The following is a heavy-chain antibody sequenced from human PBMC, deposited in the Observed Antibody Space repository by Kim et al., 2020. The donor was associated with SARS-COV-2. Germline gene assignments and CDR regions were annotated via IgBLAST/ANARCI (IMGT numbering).Heavy chain of an antibody. CDR3: ARSGRRYCSSTSCYTRSSSGWYEVSKGELGFDP. V-gene: IGHV1-8*01. CDR1: GYTFTSYD. J-gene: IGHJ5*02. D-gene: IGHD2-2*02. Sequence: ASVKVSCKASGYTFTSYDINWVRQATGQGLEWMGWMNPNSGNTGYAQKFQGRVTMTRNTSISTAYMELSSLRSEDTAVYYCARSGRRYCSSTSCYTRSSSGWYEVSKGELGFDPWGQGTLVTVSS. CDR2: MNPNSGNT.